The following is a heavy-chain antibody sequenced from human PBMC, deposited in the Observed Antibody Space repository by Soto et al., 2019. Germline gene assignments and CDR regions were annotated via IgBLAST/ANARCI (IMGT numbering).Heavy chain of an antibody. CDR3: AREVSTMVRDIYYFDY. J-gene: IGHJ4*02. CDR2: ISYDGSNK. Sequence: QVQLVESGGGVVQPGRSLRLSCAASGFTFSSYAMHWVRQAPGKGLEWVAVISYDGSNKYYADSVKGRFTISRDNSKNTLYLQMNSLRAEDTAVYYCAREVSTMVRDIYYFDYWGQGTLVTVSS. CDR1: GFTFSSYA. V-gene: IGHV3-30-3*01. D-gene: IGHD3-10*01.